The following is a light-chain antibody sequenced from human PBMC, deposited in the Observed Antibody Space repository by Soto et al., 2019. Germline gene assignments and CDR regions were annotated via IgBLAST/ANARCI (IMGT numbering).Light chain of an antibody. CDR1: QSVSSN. Sequence: EIVMTQSPATLSVSPGERATLSCRASQSVSSNLAWYQQKPGQAPRLLIYGASTRATGIPNRYSGSGSGTDFTLTISRLEPEDFAVFYCQQYGDSPTFGQGTKVDI. CDR3: QQYGDSPT. CDR2: GAS. V-gene: IGKV3D-15*02. J-gene: IGKJ1*01.